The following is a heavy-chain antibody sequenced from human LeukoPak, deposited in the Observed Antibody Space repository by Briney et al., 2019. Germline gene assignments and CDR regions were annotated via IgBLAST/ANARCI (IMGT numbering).Heavy chain of an antibody. V-gene: IGHV4-59*08. CDR2: MHDSRSS. D-gene: IGHD3-16*01. Sequence: SETLSLTCTVSGGSISSSYWSWIRQPPGKGLEWIAYMHDSRSSNHSPSLKSRATISIDTSKNQFSLKLRSVTAADTAVYYCGRHRASDDCESKSLGLAQGAFDIWGQGTMVTVSS. CDR3: GRHRASDDCESKSLGLAQGAFDI. CDR1: GGSISSSY. J-gene: IGHJ3*02.